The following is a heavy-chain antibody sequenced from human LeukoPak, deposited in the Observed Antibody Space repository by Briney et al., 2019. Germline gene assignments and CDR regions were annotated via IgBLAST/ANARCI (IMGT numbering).Heavy chain of an antibody. D-gene: IGHD5-12*01. CDR3: ARQKYSGGGRWFDP. CDR2: IYYSGST. Sequence: SETLSLTCPVSGGSISSSSYYWGWIRQPPGKGLEWIGSIYYSGSTYYNPSLKSRVTISVDTSKNQFSLTLSSVTAADTAVYYCARQKYSGGGRWFDPWGQGTLVTVSS. CDR1: GGSISSSSYY. J-gene: IGHJ5*02. V-gene: IGHV4-39*01.